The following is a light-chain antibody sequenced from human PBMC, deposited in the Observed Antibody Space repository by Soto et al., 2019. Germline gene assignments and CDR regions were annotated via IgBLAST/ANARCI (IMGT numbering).Light chain of an antibody. CDR1: QSVNSNY. J-gene: IGKJ2*01. Sequence: EIVLTQSPGTLSLSPGERATLSCRASQSVNSNYLAWYQQKPGQAPRLLIYGASSRATGIPDRFSGSGSGTDFTLTISRLEPEDSALYYCQQYGSSPLFTFGQGTKLEIK. CDR2: GAS. CDR3: QQYGSSPLFT. V-gene: IGKV3-20*01.